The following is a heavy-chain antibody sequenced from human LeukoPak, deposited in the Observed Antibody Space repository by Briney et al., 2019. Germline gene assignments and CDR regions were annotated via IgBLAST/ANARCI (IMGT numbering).Heavy chain of an antibody. J-gene: IGHJ4*02. CDR2: ISGSGGST. D-gene: IGHD4-17*01. Sequence: PGGTLRLSCAASGFTFSSFGMSWVRQAPGKGLEWVSAISGSGGSTYYADSVKGRFTISRDNSKNTLYLQMNSLRAGDTALYYCARDMAYGDYGDWGQGTLVTVSS. CDR1: GFTFSSFG. CDR3: ARDMAYGDYGD. V-gene: IGHV3-23*01.